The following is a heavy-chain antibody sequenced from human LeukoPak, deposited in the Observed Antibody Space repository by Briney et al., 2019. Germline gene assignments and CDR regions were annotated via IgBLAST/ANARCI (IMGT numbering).Heavy chain of an antibody. J-gene: IGHJ4*02. Sequence: GGSLRLSCAASGFTFSNYWMTWVRQAPGKGLEWVSVIYSGGSTYYADSVKGRFTISRDNSKNTLYLQMNSLRAEDTAVYYCARSHPYYDFWSGNFDYWGQGTLVTVSS. CDR1: GFTFSNYW. CDR2: IYSGGST. CDR3: ARSHPYYDFWSGNFDY. D-gene: IGHD3-3*01. V-gene: IGHV3-53*01.